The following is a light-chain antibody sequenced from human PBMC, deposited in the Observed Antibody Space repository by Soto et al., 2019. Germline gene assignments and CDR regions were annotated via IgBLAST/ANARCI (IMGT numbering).Light chain of an antibody. J-gene: IGKJ3*01. Sequence: AIQLTQSPSSLSASVGDRVTITCRASQGISSALSWYQQKPGKAPKLLIYDASSLESGVPSRFRGSGSGTEFTLTIIRLQPEDFATDSCKQFNSSPPFTFGPGNKVDIK. CDR1: QGISSA. CDR3: KQFNSSPPFT. CDR2: DAS. V-gene: IGKV1-13*02.